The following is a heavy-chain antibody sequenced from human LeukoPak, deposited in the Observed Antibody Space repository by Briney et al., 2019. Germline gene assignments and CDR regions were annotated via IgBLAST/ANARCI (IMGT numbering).Heavy chain of an antibody. CDR3: TTSLAYCVGDCYPTR. D-gene: IGHD2-21*02. V-gene: IGHV3-15*01. CDR1: GFTFSNAW. CDR2: IKTKTVGRTT. J-gene: IGHJ4*02. Sequence: GGSLRLSCAASGFTFSNAWMSWVRQAPGKGLEWVGRIKTKTVGRTTDYAVPVKGRFTISRDDSKNTLYLQMDSLKTEDTAVYYCTTSLAYCVGDCYPTRWGQGTLVTVSS.